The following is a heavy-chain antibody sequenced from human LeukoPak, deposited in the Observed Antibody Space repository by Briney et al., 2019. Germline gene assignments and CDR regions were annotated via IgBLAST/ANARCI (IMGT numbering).Heavy chain of an antibody. CDR1: GFTFSSYA. D-gene: IGHD2-2*01. V-gene: IGHV3-23*01. J-gene: IGHJ4*02. CDR3: AKGWYSASCYDY. Sequence: PGGSLRLSCAASGFTFSSYAMSWVRQAPGKGLEWVSAISGSGGSTYYADSVKGRITISRDNSKNTLYLQMNSLRAEDTAVYYCAKGWYSASCYDYWGQGTLVTVSS. CDR2: ISGSGGST.